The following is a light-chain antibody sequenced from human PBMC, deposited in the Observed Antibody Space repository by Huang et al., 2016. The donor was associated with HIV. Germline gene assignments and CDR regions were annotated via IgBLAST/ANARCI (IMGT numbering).Light chain of an antibody. J-gene: IGKJ4*01. CDR2: GAS. CDR1: QGISNS. CDR3: QQYYSSPS. Sequence: DIQMTQSPSSLSASVGDRVTITRRASQGISNSLAWYQQKPGKAPKLLLYGASRLESGVPSRFSGSGSGTDYTLTISSLQPEDFAIYYCQQYYSSPSFGGGTKVEIK. V-gene: IGKV1-NL1*01.